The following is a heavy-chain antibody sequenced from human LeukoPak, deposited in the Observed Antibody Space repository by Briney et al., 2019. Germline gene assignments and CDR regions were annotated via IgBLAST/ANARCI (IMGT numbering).Heavy chain of an antibody. V-gene: IGHV4-28*03. CDR2: IYYSGST. CDR3: ARGALSSSSFDY. CDR1: GYSLSSSNW. J-gene: IGHJ4*02. Sequence: SDTPSLTCAVSGYSLSSSNWWGWIRQPPGKGLEWIGYIYYSGSTYYNPSLKSRVTISVDTSKNQFSLKLSSVTAADTAVYYCARGALSSSSFDYWGQGTLVTVSS. D-gene: IGHD6-6*01.